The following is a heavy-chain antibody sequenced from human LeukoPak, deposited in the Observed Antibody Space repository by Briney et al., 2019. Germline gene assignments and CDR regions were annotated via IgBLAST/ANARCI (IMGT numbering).Heavy chain of an antibody. Sequence: ASVKVSCKASGYTFTGYYMHWVRHAPGQGLEWMGWINLISGGTKYAQNFQGRVTMTRDTSISTAYMELTSDDTAVYYCARGDMAAVTGLDYWGQGTLVTVSS. J-gene: IGHJ4*02. V-gene: IGHV1-2*02. CDR3: ARGDMAAVTGLDY. D-gene: IGHD5-24*01. CDR1: GYTFTGYY. CDR2: INLISGGT.